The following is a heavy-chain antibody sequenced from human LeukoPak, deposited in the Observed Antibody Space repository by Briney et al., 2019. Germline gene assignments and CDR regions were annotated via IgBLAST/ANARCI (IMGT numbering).Heavy chain of an antibody. J-gene: IGHJ6*03. CDR1: GGSIRGYY. D-gene: IGHD3-16*01. CDR3: AVGATHYYMDV. Sequence: PSETLSLTCTVSGGSIRGYYWSWVRQPPGKGLEWIAYIYYSGSTNYNPSLKSRVTIPLDTSKNQFSLKLSSVTAADTAVYYCAVGATHYYMDVWGKGTTVTVSS. V-gene: IGHV4-59*08. CDR2: IYYSGST.